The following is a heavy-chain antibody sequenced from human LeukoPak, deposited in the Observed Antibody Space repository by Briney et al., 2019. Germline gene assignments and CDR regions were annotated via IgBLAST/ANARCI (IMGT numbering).Heavy chain of an antibody. CDR2: GSANNGET. J-gene: IGHJ4*02. CDR3: ARVPPSAHQLLSSDY. CDR1: GYTITNYG. V-gene: IGHV1-18*04. D-gene: IGHD2-2*01. Sequence: ASVTVSCKASGYTITNYGNSWVRKAPGQGIERMAWGSANNGETRYAQNFQGRVTMTTDTSTSTAYLELRSMRSDDTAVYYCARVPPSAHQLLSSDYCGQGTQVTVSS.